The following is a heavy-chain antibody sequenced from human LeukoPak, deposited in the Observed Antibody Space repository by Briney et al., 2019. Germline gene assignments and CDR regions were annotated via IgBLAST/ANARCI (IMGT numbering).Heavy chain of an antibody. V-gene: IGHV3-23*01. Sequence: GGSLRLSCAASGFTFSTYGMSWVRQAPGKGLEWVSGISGSGGSRFYTDSVKGRFTISRDNSKNTLYLQMNSLRAEDTAVYYCASTGVTTEYYFDYWGQGTLVTVPS. J-gene: IGHJ4*02. CDR3: ASTGVTTEYYFDY. D-gene: IGHD2-21*02. CDR2: ISGSGGSR. CDR1: GFTFSTYG.